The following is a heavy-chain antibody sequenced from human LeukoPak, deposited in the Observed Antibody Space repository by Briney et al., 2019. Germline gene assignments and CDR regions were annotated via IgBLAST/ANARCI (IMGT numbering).Heavy chain of an antibody. J-gene: IGHJ5*02. CDR2: MNPNSGNT. V-gene: IGHV1-8*01. CDR3: ARGRYSGSYYGRWFDP. Sequence: ASVKVSCKASGYTFTSYDINWVRQATGQGLEWMGWMNPNSGNTGYAQKFQGRVTMTRNTSISTAYMELSSLRSEDTAVYYCARGRYSGSYYGRWFDPWGQGTLVTVSS. D-gene: IGHD1-26*01. CDR1: GYTFTSYD.